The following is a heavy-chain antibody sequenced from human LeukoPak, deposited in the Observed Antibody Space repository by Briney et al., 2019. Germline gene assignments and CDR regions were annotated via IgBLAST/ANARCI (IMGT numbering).Heavy chain of an antibody. D-gene: IGHD3-16*02. J-gene: IGHJ6*02. CDR3: TRHDAVPVIGHGMGV. CDR1: GGSISSYY. Sequence: SETLSLTCTVSGGSISSYYWSWIRQPPGQGLEWIGYIYYTVITDYHPSLDIRVTISVDTSKNQFSLKLNSVTAADTAVYYCTRHDAVPVIGHGMGVWGQGTTVTVSS. CDR2: IYYTVIT. V-gene: IGHV4-59*08.